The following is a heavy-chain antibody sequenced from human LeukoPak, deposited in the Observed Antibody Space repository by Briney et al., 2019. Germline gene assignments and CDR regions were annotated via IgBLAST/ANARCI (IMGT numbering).Heavy chain of an antibody. CDR2: IRYDGSNK. D-gene: IGHD4-17*01. Sequence: PGGSLRLSCAASGFTFSSYGMSWVRQAPGKGLEWVAFIRYDGSNKYYADSVKGRFTISRDNSKNTLYLQMNSLRAEDTAVYYCAKVGFYGDYLNWFDPWGQGTLVTVSS. J-gene: IGHJ5*02. V-gene: IGHV3-30*02. CDR3: AKVGFYGDYLNWFDP. CDR1: GFTFSSYG.